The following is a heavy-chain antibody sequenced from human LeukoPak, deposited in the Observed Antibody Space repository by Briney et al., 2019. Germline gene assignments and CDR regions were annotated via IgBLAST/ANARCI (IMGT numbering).Heavy chain of an antibody. CDR2: ISYDGSNK. D-gene: IGHD6-19*01. CDR3: ARDQKQWLVRSPLDV. V-gene: IGHV3-30*04. J-gene: IGHJ6*02. CDR1: GFTFSSYA. Sequence: GGSLRLSCAASGFTFSSYAMHWVRQAPGKGLEWVAVISYDGSNKYYADSVKGRFTISRDNSKNTLYLQMNSLRAEDTAVYYCARDQKQWLVRSPLDVWAKGPRSPSP.